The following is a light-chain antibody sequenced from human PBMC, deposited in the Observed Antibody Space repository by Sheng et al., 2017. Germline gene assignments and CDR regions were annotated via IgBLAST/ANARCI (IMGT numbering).Light chain of an antibody. CDR3: QQFGG. V-gene: IGKV3-20*01. CDR2: GAS. CDR1: QSVNIH. J-gene: IGKJ2*01. Sequence: EIVMTQSPGTLSLSPGERATLSCRASQSVNIHLAWYQQRPGQAPRLLIYGASTRATGIPARFSGSGSGTDFTLTITRLEPEDFAVYYCQQFGGFGQGTKLEIK.